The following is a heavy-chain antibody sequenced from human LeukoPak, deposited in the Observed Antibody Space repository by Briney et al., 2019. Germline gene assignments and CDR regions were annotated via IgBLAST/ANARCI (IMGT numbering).Heavy chain of an antibody. CDR3: ARSSGNGGFDY. V-gene: IGHV1-46*01. Sequence: GASVKVSCKASGYRFTSYYLHWVRQAPGQGLELMGIINPSGGSTSYAQKFQGRVTMTRDTSTSTVYMELSSLRSEDTAVYYCARSSGNGGFDYWGQGTLVTVSS. CDR2: INPSGGST. D-gene: IGHD3-3*01. J-gene: IGHJ4*02. CDR1: GYRFTSYY.